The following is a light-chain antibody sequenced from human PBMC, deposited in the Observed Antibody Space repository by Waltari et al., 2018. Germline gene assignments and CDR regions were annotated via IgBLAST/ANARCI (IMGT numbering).Light chain of an antibody. CDR3: QQRSTWPLT. CDR2: EAS. CDR1: QNIGRH. V-gene: IGKV3-11*01. Sequence: PGERATLSCWASQNIGRHLAWYQQRPGQAPSLVIYEASNRATGIPARFSGSGSGTDFTLTISSLEPEDFAVYYCQQRSTWPLTFGGGTKVDIK. J-gene: IGKJ4*01.